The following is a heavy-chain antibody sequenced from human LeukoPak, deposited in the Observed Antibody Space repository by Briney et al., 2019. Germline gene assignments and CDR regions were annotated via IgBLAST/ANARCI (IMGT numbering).Heavy chain of an antibody. CDR2: IKEDGSIQ. J-gene: IGHJ6*02. CDR1: GFTFSSYW. D-gene: IGHD3-10*01. Sequence: GGSLRLSCVASGFTFSSYWMTWVRQAPGKGLEWLANIKEDGSIQYYLDSVRGRFTISRDNAKTSVYLQMNSLRAEDTAVYYCARGEDKRFGPPYYYGMDVWGQGTTVTVSS. V-gene: IGHV3-7*01. CDR3: ARGEDKRFGPPYYYGMDV.